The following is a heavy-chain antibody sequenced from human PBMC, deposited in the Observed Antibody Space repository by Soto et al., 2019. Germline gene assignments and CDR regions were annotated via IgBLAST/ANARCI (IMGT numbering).Heavy chain of an antibody. Sequence: PGGSLRLSCAASGFTFSSDEMNWVRQAPGKGLKWVSYISSSGSTIYYADSVKGRFTISRDNAKNSLYLQMNSLRAEDTAVYYCARDQLPVYYYYYGMDVWGQGTTVTVSS. CDR3: ARDQLPVYYYYYGMDV. CDR1: GFTFSSDE. V-gene: IGHV3-48*03. J-gene: IGHJ6*02. CDR2: ISSSGSTI.